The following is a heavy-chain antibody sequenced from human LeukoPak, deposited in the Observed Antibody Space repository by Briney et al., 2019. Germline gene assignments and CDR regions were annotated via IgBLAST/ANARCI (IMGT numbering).Heavy chain of an antibody. D-gene: IGHD2-2*01. CDR2: IYTRGST. CDR3: ARDGGGYCSSTSCRPY. J-gene: IGHJ4*02. Sequence: SETLSLTCTVSGGSISSYYWSWIRQPAGKGLEWIGRIYTRGSTNYNPSLKSRVTMSVDTSKNQFSLKLSSVTAADTAVYYCARDGGGYCSSTSCRPYWGQGTLVTVSS. CDR1: GGSISSYY. V-gene: IGHV4-4*07.